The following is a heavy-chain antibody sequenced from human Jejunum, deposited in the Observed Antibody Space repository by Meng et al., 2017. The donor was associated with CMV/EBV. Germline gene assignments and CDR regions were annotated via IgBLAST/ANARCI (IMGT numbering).Heavy chain of an antibody. Sequence: QGQRVRAYSELKKLVGSVKVSCKASGYIFTNYAMVWVREAPGQGLEWMGWIKTNTGNPYYAQDFTGRFVISLDTSVSTAYLQISGLKAEDTAVYYCAPGPANDYRSSYYFDYWGQGTLVTVSS. CDR3: APGPANDYRSSYYFDY. V-gene: IGHV7-4-1*02. CDR2: IKTNTGNP. CDR1: GYIFTNYA. D-gene: IGHD4-11*01. J-gene: IGHJ4*02.